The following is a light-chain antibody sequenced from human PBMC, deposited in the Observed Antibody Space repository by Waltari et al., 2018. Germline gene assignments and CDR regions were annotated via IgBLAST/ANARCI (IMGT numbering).Light chain of an antibody. CDR3: ETGDDSLNGPL. Sequence: QSLLTQAPSASGTPGPRVTISFSGRSSNIGSKPVNWYQQPPGTAPKLLIYTNNQRPAGVPARFSGTKSSSSASLSISGLQSEDEDDYYGETGDDSLNGPLFGGGTKVTVL. CDR1: SSNIGSKP. V-gene: IGLV1-44*01. CDR2: TNN. J-gene: IGLJ2*01.